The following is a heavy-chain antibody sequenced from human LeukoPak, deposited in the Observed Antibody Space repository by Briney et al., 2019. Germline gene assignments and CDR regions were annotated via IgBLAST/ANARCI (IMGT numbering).Heavy chain of an antibody. Sequence: GGSLRLSCAASGFTFSSYWMSWVRQAPGKGPEWVANIKQDGSEKYYVDSVKGRFTISRDNARSSLYLQMNSLRAEDTAVYYCARDWPPLGDYYDSSGYPFDYWGQGTLVTVSS. J-gene: IGHJ4*02. CDR3: ARDWPPLGDYYDSSGYPFDY. CDR2: IKQDGSEK. D-gene: IGHD3-22*01. CDR1: GFTFSSYW. V-gene: IGHV3-7*01.